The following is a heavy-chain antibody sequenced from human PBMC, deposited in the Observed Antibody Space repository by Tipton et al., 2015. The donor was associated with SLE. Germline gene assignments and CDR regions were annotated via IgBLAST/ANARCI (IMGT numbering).Heavy chain of an antibody. J-gene: IGHJ3*02. CDR3: AKGDYYDSSGYFDAFDI. CDR1: GFTFSSYW. D-gene: IGHD3-22*01. CDR2: IKQDGSEK. V-gene: IGHV3-7*01. Sequence: SLRLSCAASGFTFSSYWMSWVRQAPGKGLEWVANIKQDGSEKYYVDSVKGRFTISRDNSKNTLYLQMNSLRAEDTAVYYCAKGDYYDSSGYFDAFDIWGQGTMVTVSS.